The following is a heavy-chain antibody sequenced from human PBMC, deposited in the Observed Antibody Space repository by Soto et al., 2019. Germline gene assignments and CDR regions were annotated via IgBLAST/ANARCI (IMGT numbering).Heavy chain of an antibody. CDR3: ARDLEVSISASYYYYMDV. Sequence: GGSLRFSCAASGFTFSSYGMHWVRQAPGKGLEWVAVIWYDGSNKYYADSVKGRFTISRDNSKNTLYLQMNSLRAEDTAVYYCARDLEVSISASYYYYMDVWGKGTTVTVSS. D-gene: IGHD3-3*01. CDR1: GFTFSSYG. J-gene: IGHJ6*03. CDR2: IWYDGSNK. V-gene: IGHV3-33*01.